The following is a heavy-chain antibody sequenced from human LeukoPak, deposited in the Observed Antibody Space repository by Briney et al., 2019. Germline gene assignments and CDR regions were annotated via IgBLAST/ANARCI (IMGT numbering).Heavy chain of an antibody. J-gene: IGHJ6*03. CDR1: GGSISSYY. CDR2: IYTSGST. Sequence: SETLSLTCTVSGGSISSYYWSWIRQPAGKGLEWIGRIYTSGSTNYNPSLKSRVTMSVDTSKNQFSLKLSSVTAADTAVYYCARDRVVVPADYYYYMDVWGKGTTVTVSS. V-gene: IGHV4-4*07. D-gene: IGHD2-2*01. CDR3: ARDRVVVPADYYYYMDV.